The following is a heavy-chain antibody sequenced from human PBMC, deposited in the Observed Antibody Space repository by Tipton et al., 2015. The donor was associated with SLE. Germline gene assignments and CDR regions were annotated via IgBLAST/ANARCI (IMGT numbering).Heavy chain of an antibody. Sequence: TLSLTCIVSGGSISSNSYYWGWIRQPPGKGLEWIGSIYHSGSTYYNPSLKSRVTISVDTSKNQFSLKLSSVTAADTAVYYCASGGSVGATKWFDPWGQGTLVTVSS. CDR1: GGSISSNSYY. V-gene: IGHV4-39*07. D-gene: IGHD1-26*01. J-gene: IGHJ5*02. CDR3: ASGGSVGATKWFDP. CDR2: IYHSGST.